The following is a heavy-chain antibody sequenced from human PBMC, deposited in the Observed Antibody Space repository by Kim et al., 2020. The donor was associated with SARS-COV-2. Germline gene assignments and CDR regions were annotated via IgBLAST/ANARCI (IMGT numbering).Heavy chain of an antibody. D-gene: IGHD2-15*01. Sequence: GGSLRLSCTASGFTFSSFGMHWVRQAPGKGLEWVAVISYDGSYKYYTDSVKGRFTISRDNSKSTLYLQMNSLRPEDTAVYYCAKEGVCSGGSCIDSWGQGTLVTVSS. CDR1: GFTFSSFG. V-gene: IGHV3-30*18. CDR3: AKEGVCSGGSCIDS. J-gene: IGHJ4*02. CDR2: ISYDGSYK.